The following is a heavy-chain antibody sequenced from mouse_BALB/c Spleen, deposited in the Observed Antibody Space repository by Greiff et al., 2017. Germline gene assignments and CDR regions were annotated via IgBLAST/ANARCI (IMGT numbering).Heavy chain of an antibody. CDR2: ISSGGGST. V-gene: IGHV5-12-1*01. CDR3: ARGGLRYSFAY. D-gene: IGHD1-1*01. CDR1: GFAFSSYD. Sequence: DVKLVESGGGLVKPGGSLKLSCAASGFAFSSYDMSWVRQTPEKRLEWVAYISSGGGSTYYPDTVKGRFTISRDNAKNTLYLQMSSLKSEDTAMYYCARGGLRYSFAYWGQGTLVTVSA. J-gene: IGHJ3*01.